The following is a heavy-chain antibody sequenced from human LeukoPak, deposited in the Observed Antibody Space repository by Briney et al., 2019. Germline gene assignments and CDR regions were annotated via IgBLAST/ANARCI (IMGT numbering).Heavy chain of an antibody. CDR2: ISSSSSYI. J-gene: IGHJ4*02. D-gene: IGHD2-15*01. Sequence: PGGSLRLSCAASGFTFSSYSMDWVRQAPGKGLEWVSSISSSSSYIYYADSVKGRFTISRDNAKNSLYLQMNSLRAEDTAAYYCAREVAMSKAVYFDYWGQGTLVTVSS. CDR3: AREVAMSKAVYFDY. V-gene: IGHV3-21*01. CDR1: GFTFSSYS.